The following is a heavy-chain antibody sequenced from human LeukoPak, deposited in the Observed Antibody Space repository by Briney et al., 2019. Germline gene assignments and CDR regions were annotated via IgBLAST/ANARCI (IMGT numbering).Heavy chain of an antibody. Sequence: ASVKVSCKASGGTFSSYAISWVRQAPGQGLEWMGGIIPIFGTANYVQKFQGRVTITTEKSTSTAYMELSSLRSEDTAVYYCARVLGPKWELPSAFDIWGQGTMVTVSS. CDR3: ARVLGPKWELPSAFDI. J-gene: IGHJ3*02. D-gene: IGHD1-26*01. CDR2: IIPIFGTA. V-gene: IGHV1-69*05. CDR1: GGTFSSYA.